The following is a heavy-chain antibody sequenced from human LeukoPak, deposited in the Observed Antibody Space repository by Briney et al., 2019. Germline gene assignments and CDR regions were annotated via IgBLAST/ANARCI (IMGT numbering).Heavy chain of an antibody. D-gene: IGHD6-6*01. J-gene: IGHJ4*02. CDR3: AREGIAARRPFDY. V-gene: IGHV3-7*01. CDR2: IKQDGSEK. Sequence: GGSLRLSCAASGFTFSSYWMSWVRQAPGKGLEWVANIKQDGSEKYYVDSVKGRFTISRDNAKNSLYLQMNSLRAEDTAVYYCAREGIAARRPFDYWGQGTLVTVSS. CDR1: GFTFSSYW.